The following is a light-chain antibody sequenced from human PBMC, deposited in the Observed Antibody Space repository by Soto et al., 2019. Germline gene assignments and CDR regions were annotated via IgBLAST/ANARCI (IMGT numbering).Light chain of an antibody. CDR3: QQYNNWPPWT. CDR2: GAS. CDR1: QSVTSN. J-gene: IGKJ1*01. V-gene: IGKV3-15*01. Sequence: EIVMTQSPATLSVTPGEGATLSCRASQSVTSNLAWYQQKPGQAPRLLIYGASTRATGIPARFSGSGSGTEFTLTISSLQSEDFAVYYCQQYNNWPPWTFGQGTKVEIK.